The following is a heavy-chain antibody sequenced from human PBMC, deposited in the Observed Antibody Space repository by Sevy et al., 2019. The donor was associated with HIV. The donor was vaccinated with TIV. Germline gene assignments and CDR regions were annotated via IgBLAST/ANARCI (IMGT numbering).Heavy chain of an antibody. Sequence: GGSLRLSFAAPGFTFNYHFMNWVRQVPGKGLEWVSYISRASSYINYSDSVKGRFTISRDNAKNLVFLEMNNLRPEDTAVYFCARGDYYGSLYYFDYWGQRTLVTVSS. V-gene: IGHV3-21*01. CDR2: ISRASSYI. CDR1: GFTFNYHF. J-gene: IGHJ4*02. CDR3: ARGDYYGSLYYFDY. D-gene: IGHD3-10*01.